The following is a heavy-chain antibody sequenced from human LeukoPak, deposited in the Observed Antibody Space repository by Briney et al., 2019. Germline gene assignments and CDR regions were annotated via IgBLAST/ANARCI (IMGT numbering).Heavy chain of an antibody. V-gene: IGHV4-4*07. J-gene: IGHJ6*02. CDR3: ARDYGYGGTMTYYYYGMDV. CDR1: GGSISSYY. CDR2: IYTSGGT. Sequence: SETLSLTCTVSGGSISSYYWSWIRQPAGKGLEWIGRIYTSGGTNYNPSLKSRVTMSVDTSKNQFSLKLSSVTAADTAVYYCARDYGYGGTMTYYYYGMDVWGQGTTVTVSS. D-gene: IGHD4-23*01.